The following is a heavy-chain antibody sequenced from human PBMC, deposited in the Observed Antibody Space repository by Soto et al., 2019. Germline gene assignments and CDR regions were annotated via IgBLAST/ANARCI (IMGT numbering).Heavy chain of an antibody. Sequence: PGGSLRLSCAASGFIFSRSWINWVRQAPGKGLEWVGRVKSKTDGGTTDFAAPVKGRFTISRDDSKNMVYLEMNSLKTEDTAIYYCTTDSYMTNIIVRFDYWGHGTLVTVS. V-gene: IGHV3-15*07. J-gene: IGHJ4*01. CDR1: GFIFSRSW. D-gene: IGHD4-17*01. CDR2: VKSKTDGGTT. CDR3: TTDSYMTNIIVRFDY.